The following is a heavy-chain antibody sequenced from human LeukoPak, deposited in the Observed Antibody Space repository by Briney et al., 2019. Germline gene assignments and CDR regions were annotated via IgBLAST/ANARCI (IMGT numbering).Heavy chain of an antibody. CDR3: ARGGGTYRGGDCYYTPFDY. D-gene: IGHD2-21*02. CDR1: GGTFSSYA. V-gene: IGHV1-69*04. Sequence: SVKVSCKASGGTFSSYAISWVRQAPGQGLEWMGRIIPIFGIANYAQKFQGRVTITADKSTSTAYMELSSLRSEDTAVYYCARGGGTYRGGDCYYTPFDYWGQGTLVTVSS. J-gene: IGHJ4*02. CDR2: IIPIFGIA.